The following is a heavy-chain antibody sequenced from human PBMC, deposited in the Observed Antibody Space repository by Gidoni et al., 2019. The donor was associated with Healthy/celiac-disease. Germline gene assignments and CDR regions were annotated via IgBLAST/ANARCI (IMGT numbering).Heavy chain of an antibody. Sequence: EVQLLESGGGLVQPGGSLRLSCAASGFTFSSYAISWVRQAPGKGLEWVSAISGSGGSTYYADSVKGRFTISRDNSKNTLYLQMNSLRAEDTAVYYCAKSDVVVPAAIRLEATGDFDYWGQGTLVTVSS. D-gene: IGHD2-2*01. CDR3: AKSDVVVPAAIRLEATGDFDY. CDR1: GFTFSSYA. V-gene: IGHV3-23*01. CDR2: ISGSGGST. J-gene: IGHJ4*02.